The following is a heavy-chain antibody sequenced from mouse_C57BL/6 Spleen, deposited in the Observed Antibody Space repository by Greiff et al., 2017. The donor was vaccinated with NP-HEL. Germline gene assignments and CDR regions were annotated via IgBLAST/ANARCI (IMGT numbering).Heavy chain of an antibody. CDR1: GSTFTIYW. V-gene: IGHV1-55*01. CDR2: IYPGSGST. J-gene: IGHJ1*03. CDR3: ARAGGNYYV. Sequence: QVQLQQPGAELVQPGASVKMSFTASGSTFTIYWITWLQQMPGPGLEWIGDIYPGSGSTNYNEKFKSKATLTVDTSSSTAYMQLSSLTSEDSAVYYCARAGGNYYVWGTGTTVTVSS. D-gene: IGHD2-1*01.